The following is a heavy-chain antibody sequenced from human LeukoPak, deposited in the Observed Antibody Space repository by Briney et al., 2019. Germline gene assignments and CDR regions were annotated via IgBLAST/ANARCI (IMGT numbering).Heavy chain of an antibody. D-gene: IGHD6-6*01. V-gene: IGHV1-2*02. Sequence: ASVKVSCKASGYTFTGYYMHWVRQAPGQGLEWMGWINPNSGGTNYAQKFQGRVTMTRDTSISTAYMELSRLRSDDTAVHYCASLPEYSSSYNAFDIWGQGTMVTVSS. CDR3: ASLPEYSSSYNAFDI. CDR2: INPNSGGT. J-gene: IGHJ3*02. CDR1: GYTFTGYY.